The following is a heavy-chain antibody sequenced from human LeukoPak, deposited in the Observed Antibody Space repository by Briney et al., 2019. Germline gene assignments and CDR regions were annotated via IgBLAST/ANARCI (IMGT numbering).Heavy chain of an antibody. CDR1: GYTFTSYA. Sequence: ASVKVSCKASGYTFTSYAMHWVRQAPGQRLEWMGWINAGNGNTKYSQKFQGRVTITRDTSASTAYMELSSLRSEDTAVYYCARVNPGYSSGPPPLDYWGQGTLVTVSS. CDR3: ARVNPGYSSGPPPLDY. V-gene: IGHV1-3*01. D-gene: IGHD6-19*01. CDR2: INAGNGNT. J-gene: IGHJ4*02.